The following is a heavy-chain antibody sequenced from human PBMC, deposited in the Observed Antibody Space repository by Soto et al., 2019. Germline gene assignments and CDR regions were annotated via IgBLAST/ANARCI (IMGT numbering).Heavy chain of an antibody. J-gene: IGHJ4*02. D-gene: IGHD6-19*01. CDR2: MNPNSGHT. Sequence: QVQLVQSGAEVKRPGASVKVSCKASGYTFTSYDLNWVRQATGQGLVWMGWMNPNSGHTGNAQKFQGRVTMTRNTSISTAYMELSSPRSEDTAVYYCARERSSGWYVDYCGQGTPVTVSS. CDR1: GYTFTSYD. V-gene: IGHV1-8*01. CDR3: ARERSSGWYVDY.